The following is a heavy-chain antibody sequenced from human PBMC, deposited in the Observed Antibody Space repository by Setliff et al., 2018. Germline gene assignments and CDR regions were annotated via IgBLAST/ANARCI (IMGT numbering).Heavy chain of an antibody. CDR3: ARARSSSGWYGGGGAFYYMDA. J-gene: IGHJ6*03. Sequence: SLTCTVSGDSISSPFWTWIRQPPGKGLEWVGHIYYTGSTSYNASVKSRVTVSLDTSKNQFSLKLTSVTAADTAVYYCARARSSSGWYGGGGAFYYMDAWGKGTTVTVSS. CDR1: GDSISSPF. CDR2: IYYTGST. V-gene: IGHV4-59*08. D-gene: IGHD6-19*01.